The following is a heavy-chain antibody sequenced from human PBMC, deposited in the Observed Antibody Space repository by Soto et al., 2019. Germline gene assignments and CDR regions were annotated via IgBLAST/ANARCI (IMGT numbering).Heavy chain of an antibody. V-gene: IGHV4-30-4*01. CDR1: GGSISSGDYY. CDR2: IYYSGST. D-gene: IGHD3-10*01. J-gene: IGHJ5*02. Sequence: PSETLSLTCTVSGGSISSGDYYWSWIRQPPGKGLEWIGYIYYSGSTYYNPSLKSRVTISVDTSKNQFSLKLSSVTAADTAVYYCARDLATMVRGVSVFGWFDPWGQGTLVTVSS. CDR3: ARDLATMVRGVSVFGWFDP.